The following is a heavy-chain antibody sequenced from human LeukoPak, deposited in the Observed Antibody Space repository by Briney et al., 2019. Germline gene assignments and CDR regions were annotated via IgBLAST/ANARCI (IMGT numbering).Heavy chain of an antibody. CDR1: GFTFGDYW. V-gene: IGHV3-7*01. CDR3: ARGKGSSSAGY. D-gene: IGHD6-6*01. CDR2: IKQDGSEK. J-gene: IGHJ4*02. Sequence: HPGGSLRLSCAASGFTFGDYWLSWVRQAPGKGLEWVANIKQDGSEKNYVDSVMGRFTISRDNVKSSLYLQMNSLRAEDTAVYYCARGKGSSSAGYWGQGTLVIVSS.